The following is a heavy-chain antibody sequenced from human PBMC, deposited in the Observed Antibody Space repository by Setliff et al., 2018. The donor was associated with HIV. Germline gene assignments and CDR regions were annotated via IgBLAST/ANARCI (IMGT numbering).Heavy chain of an antibody. CDR2: IYYSGST. J-gene: IGHJ5*02. D-gene: IGHD3-9*01. Sequence: LSLTCTVSGGSISSHYWSWIRQPPGKGLEWIGSIYYSGSTNYNPSLKSRVTISVDTSKNQFSLKLTSVTAADSAVYYCVRGGLTGIDLWGQGRLVTVSS. CDR3: VRGGLTGIDL. V-gene: IGHV4-59*11. CDR1: GGSISSHY.